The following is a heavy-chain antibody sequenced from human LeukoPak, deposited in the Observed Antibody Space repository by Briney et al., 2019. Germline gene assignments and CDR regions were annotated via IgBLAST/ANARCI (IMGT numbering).Heavy chain of an antibody. CDR1: GGSFSGYY. Sequence: SETLSLTCAVYGGSFSGYYWSWIRQPPGKGLEWIGEINHSGSTNYNPSLKSRATISVDTSKNQFSLKLSSVTAADTAVYYCARAGASAYWGQGTLVTVSS. V-gene: IGHV4-34*01. J-gene: IGHJ4*02. CDR3: ARAGASAY. D-gene: IGHD1-26*01. CDR2: INHSGST.